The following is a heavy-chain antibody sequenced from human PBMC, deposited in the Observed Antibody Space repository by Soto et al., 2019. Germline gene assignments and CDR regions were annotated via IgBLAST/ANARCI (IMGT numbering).Heavy chain of an antibody. CDR3: ARVRHDYSNYEYYFDY. V-gene: IGHV4-59*01. D-gene: IGHD4-4*01. J-gene: IGHJ4*02. Sequence: SETLSLTCTVSGGSISSYYWSWIRQPPGKGLEWIGYIYYSGSTNYNPSLKSRVTISVDTSKNQFSLKLSSVTAADTAVYYCARVRHDYSNYEYYFDYWGQGTLVTVSS. CDR2: IYYSGST. CDR1: GGSISSYY.